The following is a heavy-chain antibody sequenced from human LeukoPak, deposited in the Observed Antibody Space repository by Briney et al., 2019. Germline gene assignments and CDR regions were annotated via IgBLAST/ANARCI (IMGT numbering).Heavy chain of an antibody. CDR3: ARDVVVVVAAIEGYFDY. Sequence: GGSLRVSCAASGFTFSSYAMHGVRQAPGKGLEGVAVISYDGSNKYYADSVKGRFTISRDNSKNTLYLQMNSLRAEDTAVYYCARDVVVVVAAIEGYFDYWGQGTLVTVSS. D-gene: IGHD2-15*01. J-gene: IGHJ4*02. V-gene: IGHV3-30*04. CDR1: GFTFSSYA. CDR2: ISYDGSNK.